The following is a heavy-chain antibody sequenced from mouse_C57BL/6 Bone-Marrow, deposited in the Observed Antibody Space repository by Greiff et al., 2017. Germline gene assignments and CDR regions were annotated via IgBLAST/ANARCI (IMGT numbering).Heavy chain of an antibody. CDR2: IYPGDGDT. CDR3: ARLLWSGAMDY. V-gene: IGHV1-80*01. Sequence: QVQLQQSGAELVKPGASVKISCKASGYAFSSYWMNWVKQRPGKGLEWIGQIYPGDGDTNYNGKFKGKATLTADKSSSTAYMQLSSLTSEDSAVYFCARLLWSGAMDYWGKETSVTVSS. D-gene: IGHD2-1*01. CDR1: GYAFSSYW. J-gene: IGHJ4*01.